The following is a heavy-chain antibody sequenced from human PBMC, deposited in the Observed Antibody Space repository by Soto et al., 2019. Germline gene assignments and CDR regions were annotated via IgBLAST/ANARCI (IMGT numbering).Heavy chain of an antibody. CDR2: FDPEDGET. V-gene: IGHV1-24*01. D-gene: IGHD1-26*01. CDR3: ATDGAALGYYYYGMEV. J-gene: IGHJ6*02. CDR1: GYTLTELS. Sequence: GASVKVSCKVSGYTLTELSMHWVRQAPGKGLEWMGGFDPEDGETIYAQKFQGRVTMTEDTSTDTAYMELSSLRSEDTAVYYCATDGAALGYYYYGMEVWGQATTVTVS.